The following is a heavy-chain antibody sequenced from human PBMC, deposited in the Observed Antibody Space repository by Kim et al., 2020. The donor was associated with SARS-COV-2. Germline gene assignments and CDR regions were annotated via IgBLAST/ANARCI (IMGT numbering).Heavy chain of an antibody. CDR1: GFTFSDYY. CDR2: ISSSSSYT. J-gene: IGHJ6*02. Sequence: GGSLRLSCAASGFTFSDYYMSWIRQAPGKGLEWVSYISSSSSYTNYADSVKGRFTISRDNAKNSLYLQMNSLRAEDTAVYYCRIEQSIAARYGYYYYGMDVWGQGTTVTVSS. V-gene: IGHV3-11*06. D-gene: IGHD6-6*01. CDR3: RIEQSIAARYGYYYYGMDV.